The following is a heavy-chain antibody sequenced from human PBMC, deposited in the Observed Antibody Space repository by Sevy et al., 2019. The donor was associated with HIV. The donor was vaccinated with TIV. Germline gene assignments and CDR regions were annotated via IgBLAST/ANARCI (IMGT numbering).Heavy chain of an antibody. CDR3: VREGCTKPHDF. Sequence: LSLTCAASGFTFSRYTMTWVRQAPGKGLEWVSTFCFGDGSMNYADSAKGRFTISRDNSKDTLHLQMNNLRAEDTAMYYCVREGCTKPHDFWGQGTLVTVSS. V-gene: IGHV3-23*01. CDR2: FCFGDGSM. D-gene: IGHD2-8*01. CDR1: GFTFSRYT. J-gene: IGHJ4*02.